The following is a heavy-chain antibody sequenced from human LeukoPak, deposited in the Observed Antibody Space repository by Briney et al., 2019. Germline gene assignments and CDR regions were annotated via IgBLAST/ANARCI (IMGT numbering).Heavy chain of an antibody. J-gene: IGHJ6*03. CDR1: AFTFSDYS. V-gene: IGHV3-21*01. D-gene: IGHD6-6*01. CDR3: ARRGGSSSMEYYYHYMDV. CDR2: ISGSGIYT. Sequence: GGSLRLTCAASAFTFSDYSMNWVRQAPGKGLEWVSSISGSGIYTYYADSVKGRFTISRDNAKNSLYLQMNILRAEATAVYYCARRGGSSSMEYYYHYMDVWGKGTTVTVSS.